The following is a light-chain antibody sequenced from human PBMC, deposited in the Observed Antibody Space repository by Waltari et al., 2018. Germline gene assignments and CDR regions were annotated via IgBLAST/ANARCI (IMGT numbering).Light chain of an antibody. CDR3: SSYTSVNTR. V-gene: IGLV2-14*03. CDR2: AVA. CDR1: SSDVDGFHF. Sequence: SALTQPASTSASPGQSITTSCTGTSSDVDGFHFVSWYQQYPGKAPKLIIYAVANRPSGVSHRFSGSRSGNTASLTISGLQAEDEADYYCSSYTSVNTRFGGGTKLTVL. J-gene: IGLJ2*01.